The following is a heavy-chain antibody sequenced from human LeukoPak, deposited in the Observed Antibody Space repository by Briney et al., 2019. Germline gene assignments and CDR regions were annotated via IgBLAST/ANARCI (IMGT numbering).Heavy chain of an antibody. CDR1: GFTFSSYA. V-gene: IGHV3-53*01. CDR3: ARATDSSGCCTFDY. Sequence: GGSLRLSCAASGFTFSSYAMSWVRQAPGKGLDWVSLIYSGGSTYYADSVKGRFTISRDNSKNTLYLQMNSLRAEDTAVYYCARATDSSGCCTFDYWGQGTLVTVSS. CDR2: IYSGGST. D-gene: IGHD6-19*01. J-gene: IGHJ4*02.